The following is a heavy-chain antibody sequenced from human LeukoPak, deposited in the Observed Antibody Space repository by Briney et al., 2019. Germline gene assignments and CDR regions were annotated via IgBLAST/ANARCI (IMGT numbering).Heavy chain of an antibody. J-gene: IGHJ3*02. D-gene: IGHD6-13*01. Sequence: GASVKVSCKASGYTLTSYAMHWVRQAPGQRLEWMGWINAGNGNTKYSQKFQGRVTITRDTSASTAYMELSSLRSEDTAVYYCARRQHSSSSKGCCAFDIWGQGTMVTVSS. CDR1: GYTLTSYA. V-gene: IGHV1-3*01. CDR2: INAGNGNT. CDR3: ARRQHSSSSKGCCAFDI.